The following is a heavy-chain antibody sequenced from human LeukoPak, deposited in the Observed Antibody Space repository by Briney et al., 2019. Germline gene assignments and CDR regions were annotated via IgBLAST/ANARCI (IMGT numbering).Heavy chain of an antibody. CDR2: ISWNSGSI. Sequence: PGGSLRLSCAASGFTFDDYAMHWVRQAPGKGLEWVSGISWNSGSIGYADSVKGRFTISRDNAKNSLYLQMNSLRAEDTALYYCAKGWFGEPLDYFDYWDQGTLVTVSS. J-gene: IGHJ4*02. V-gene: IGHV3-9*01. CDR3: AKGWFGEPLDYFDY. D-gene: IGHD3-10*01. CDR1: GFTFDDYA.